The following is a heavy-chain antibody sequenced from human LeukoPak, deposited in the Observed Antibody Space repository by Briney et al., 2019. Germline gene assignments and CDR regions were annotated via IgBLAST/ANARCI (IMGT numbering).Heavy chain of an antibody. CDR2: ISDDGTDT. D-gene: IGHD1-26*01. V-gene: IGHV3-30*03. J-gene: IGHJ5*02. CDR3: ARRALRGATLGGGPHYGP. Sequence: GGSLRLSCSTSGFTFNSYGMFWVRQAPGKGLEWVAAISDDGTDTFYGDSVKGRFTISRDDSKNAVSLEMTSLRSDDTAMYYCARRALRGATLGGGPHYGPWGLGTLVAVSS. CDR1: GFTFNSYG.